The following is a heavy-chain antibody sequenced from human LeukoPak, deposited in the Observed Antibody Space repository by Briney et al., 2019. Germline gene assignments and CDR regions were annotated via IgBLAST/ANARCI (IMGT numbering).Heavy chain of an antibody. CDR3: AKKIDSGSYPLDY. CDR1: GFTFSSYA. CDR2: ISGSGGST. D-gene: IGHD3-10*01. J-gene: IGHJ4*02. V-gene: IGHV3-23*01. Sequence: PGGSLRLSCAASGFTFSSYAMSWVRQAPGKGLEWVSAISGSGGSTYYADSVKGRFTISRDNSKNTLYLQMTSLRAEDTGVYYCAKKIDSGSYPLDYWGQGTLVTISS.